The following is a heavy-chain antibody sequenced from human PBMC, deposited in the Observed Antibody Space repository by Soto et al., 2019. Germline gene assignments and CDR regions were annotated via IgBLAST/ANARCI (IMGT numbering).Heavy chain of an antibody. CDR2: INHSGST. V-gene: IGHV4-34*01. Sequence: PSETLSLTCAVYGGSFSGYYWSWIRQPPGKGLEWIGEINHSGSTNYNPSLKSRVTISVDTSKNQFSLKLSSVTAADTAVYYCARQVRAVSRDLQVRHPNWFDQWGQGTLVTVS. J-gene: IGHJ5*02. CDR3: ARQVRAVSRDLQVRHPNWFDQ. CDR1: GGSFSGYY. D-gene: IGHD6-19*01.